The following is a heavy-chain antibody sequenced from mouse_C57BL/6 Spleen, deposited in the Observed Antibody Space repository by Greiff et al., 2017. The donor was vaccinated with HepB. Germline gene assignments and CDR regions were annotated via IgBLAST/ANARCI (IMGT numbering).Heavy chain of an antibody. V-gene: IGHV1-62-2*01. CDR1: GYTFTEYT. D-gene: IGHD2-1*01. J-gene: IGHJ1*03. Sequence: QVHVKQSGAELVKPGASVKLSCKASGYTFTEYTIHWVKQRSGQGLEWIGWFYPGSGSIKYNEKFKDKATLTADKASSTVYMELSRLTSEDSAVYFCARHEGEDYYGNHGGYFDVWGTGTTVTVSS. CDR3: ARHEGEDYYGNHGGYFDV. CDR2: FYPGSGSI.